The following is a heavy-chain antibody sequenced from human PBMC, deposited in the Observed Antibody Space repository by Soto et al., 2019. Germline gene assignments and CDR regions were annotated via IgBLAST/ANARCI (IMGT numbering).Heavy chain of an antibody. J-gene: IGHJ6*02. CDR1: GGSISSGDYY. D-gene: IGHD2-15*01. CDR3: AREVVVVAAVYYYYGMDV. Sequence: PSETLSLTCTVSGGSISSGDYYWSWIRQPPGKGLEWIGYIYYSGSTYYNPSLKSRVTISVDTSKNQFSLKLSSVTAADTAVYYCAREVVVVAAVYYYYGMDVWGQGTTVT. V-gene: IGHV4-30-4*01. CDR2: IYYSGST.